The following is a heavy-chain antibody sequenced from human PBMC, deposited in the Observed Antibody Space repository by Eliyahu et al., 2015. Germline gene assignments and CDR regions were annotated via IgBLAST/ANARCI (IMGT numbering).Heavy chain of an antibody. CDR1: GGSFSGYY. J-gene: IGHJ4*02. CDR3: ARGRKQWLVPRQFDY. CDR2: INHSGST. V-gene: IGHV4-34*01. D-gene: IGHD6-19*01. Sequence: QVQLQQWGAGLLKPSETLSLTCAVYGGSFSGYYWSWIRQPPGKGLEWIGEINHSGSTNYNPSLKSRVTISIDTSKNQFSLKLSSVTAADTAVYYCARGRKQWLVPRQFDYWGQGTLVTVSS.